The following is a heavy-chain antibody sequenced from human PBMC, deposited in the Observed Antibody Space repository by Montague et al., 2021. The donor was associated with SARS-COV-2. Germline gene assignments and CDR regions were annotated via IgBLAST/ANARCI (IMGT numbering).Heavy chain of an antibody. CDR2: IYYRGST. Sequence: SETLSLTCTVSNGSINSYYWSWVRQPPGKRLEWIGYIYYRGSTNYNPSLESRVTMSIDTSKNQFSLKLRSMTAADTAVYFCAREGLHNWFDPWGQGTLVIVSS. V-gene: IGHV4-59*01. J-gene: IGHJ5*02. CDR1: NGSINSYY. CDR3: AREGLHNWFDP.